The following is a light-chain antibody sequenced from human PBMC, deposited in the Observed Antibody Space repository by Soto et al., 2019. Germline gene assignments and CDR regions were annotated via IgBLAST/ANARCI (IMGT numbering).Light chain of an antibody. Sequence: EIVMTQSPATVSVSPGERATLSCRARQSVTSNLAWYQKKPGQPPRLLVHGASTRATGIPARFRGSGSGTEFTLTIGCLRSEDVAVYCCQQYAHESAITVGQGKRLEIK. CDR1: QSVTSN. CDR3: QQYAHESAIT. CDR2: GAS. V-gene: IGKV3-15*01. J-gene: IGKJ5*01.